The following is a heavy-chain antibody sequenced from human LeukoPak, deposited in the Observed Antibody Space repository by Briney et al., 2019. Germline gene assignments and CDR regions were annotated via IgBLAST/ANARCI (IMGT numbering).Heavy chain of an antibody. D-gene: IGHD6-13*01. Sequence: SETLSLTCAVYGGSFSGYYWSWLRQPPGKGLEWIGEINHSGSTNYNPSLKSRVTISVDTSKNQFSLKLSSVTAADTAVYYCARRGLIAAACTSRVFDYWGQGTLVTVSS. CDR1: GGSFSGYY. J-gene: IGHJ4*02. V-gene: IGHV4-34*01. CDR2: INHSGST. CDR3: ARRGLIAAACTSRVFDY.